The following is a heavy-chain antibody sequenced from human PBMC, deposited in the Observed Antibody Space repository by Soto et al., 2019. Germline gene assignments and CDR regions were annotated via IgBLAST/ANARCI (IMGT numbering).Heavy chain of an antibody. CDR3: ARDHHRYSGYDYVDY. J-gene: IGHJ4*02. Sequence: QVQLVESGGGLVKPGGSLRLSCAASEFTFSDYYMSWIRQAPGKGLEWVSYISSSSSYTNYADSVKGRFTISRDNAKNSLYLQMNSLRAEDTAVYYCARDHHRYSGYDYVDYWGQGTLVTVSS. V-gene: IGHV3-11*05. CDR2: ISSSSSYT. CDR1: EFTFSDYY. D-gene: IGHD5-12*01.